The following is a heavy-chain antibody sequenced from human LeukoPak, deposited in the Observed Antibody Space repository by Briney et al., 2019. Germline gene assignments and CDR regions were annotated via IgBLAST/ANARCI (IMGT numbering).Heavy chain of an antibody. D-gene: IGHD6-19*01. CDR1: GGSLSGYY. CDR2: TRHSGTT. CDR3: ARQTSGWYDAAFQH. J-gene: IGHJ1*01. V-gene: IGHV4-34*01. Sequence: SETLSLTCTVYGGSLSGYYGSWVRQPPGKGLEWIGETRHSGTTSFNPSLKSRVTISMDTSKRQLSLTVSSVSAADTAIYYCARQTSGWYDAAFQHWGQGTLVIVST.